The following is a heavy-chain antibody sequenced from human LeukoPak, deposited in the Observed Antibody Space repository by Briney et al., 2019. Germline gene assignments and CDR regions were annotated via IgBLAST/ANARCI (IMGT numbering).Heavy chain of an antibody. J-gene: IGHJ4*02. CDR1: GFTFSSYP. CDR3: ARLPELPGSGDY. D-gene: IGHD3-10*01. Sequence: PGGSLRLSCAASGFTFSSYPMNWVRQAPGKGLEWVSSISSRSDYIYYADSVKGRFTISRDDAKNSLYLQMNSLRAEDTAVYYCARLPELPGSGDYWGPGTLVTVSS. V-gene: IGHV3-21*01. CDR2: ISSRSDYI.